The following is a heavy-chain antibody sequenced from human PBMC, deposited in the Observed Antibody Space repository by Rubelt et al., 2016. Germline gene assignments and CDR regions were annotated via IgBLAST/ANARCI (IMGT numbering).Heavy chain of an antibody. CDR2: IFYSGST. Sequence: GKGLEWIGYIFYSGSTNYNPSLKSRVTMSVDTSKNQFSLKLSSVTAADTAVYYCAREPPGIAVADYWGQGTLVTVSS. V-gene: IGHV4-59*12. J-gene: IGHJ4*02. CDR3: AREPPGIAVADY. D-gene: IGHD6-19*01.